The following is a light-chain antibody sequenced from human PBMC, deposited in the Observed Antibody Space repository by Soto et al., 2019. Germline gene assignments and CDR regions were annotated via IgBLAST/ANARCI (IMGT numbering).Light chain of an antibody. J-gene: IGKJ1*01. V-gene: IGKV3-11*01. CDR3: QQRSDWRKT. CDR1: QSISSD. CDR2: DAS. Sequence: EIVLTQSPATLSLSPGERATLSCRASQSISSDLLWYQQKPGQAPRLLISDASKRATGIPARFSGSGSGPDFTLTISSLEPEDFAVYYCQQRSDWRKTFGQGTKVEI.